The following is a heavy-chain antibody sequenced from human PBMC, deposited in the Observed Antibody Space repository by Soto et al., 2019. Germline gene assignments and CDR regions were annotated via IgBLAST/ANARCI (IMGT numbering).Heavy chain of an antibody. J-gene: IGHJ4*02. V-gene: IGHV1-69*01. CDR1: GVTFSSET. D-gene: IGHD3-16*01. Sequence: QVQLVQSGAEVKKPGSSVKVSCKASGVTFSSETISWVRQAPGQGLEWVGGIIPLFGTANYAQKFQGRVTITADESTSTRDIELSSRRADDTAVYYCATGWGDNPASPFDSWGQGTLVTVSS. CDR3: ATGWGDNPASPFDS. CDR2: IIPLFGTA.